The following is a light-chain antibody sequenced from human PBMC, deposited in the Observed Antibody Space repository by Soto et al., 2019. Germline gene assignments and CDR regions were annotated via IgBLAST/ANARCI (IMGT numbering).Light chain of an antibody. Sequence: EIVLTQSPATLSLSPGERATLSCRANQSVSSYLAWYQQKSGQAPRLLIYDASNRATGIPARFSGSGSGTHFILTISSLEPEDSATYYCQQRYNSWTFGQGTKVEIK. J-gene: IGKJ1*01. CDR3: QQRYNSWT. CDR1: QSVSSY. V-gene: IGKV3-11*01. CDR2: DAS.